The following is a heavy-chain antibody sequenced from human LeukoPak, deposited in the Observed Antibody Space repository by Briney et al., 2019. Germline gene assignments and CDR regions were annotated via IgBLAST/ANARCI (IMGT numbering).Heavy chain of an antibody. V-gene: IGHV1-2*02. D-gene: IGHD1-26*01. J-gene: IGHJ4*02. CDR3: ARYSQIVGLLG. Sequence: ASVKVSCKASGYTFTGYYMHWVRQAPGQGLEWMGWINPKSGGTNYAQKFQGRVTMTRDTSISTAYMDMSSLRSDDTAVYYCARYSQIVGLLGWGQGTLVTVSS. CDR1: GYTFTGYY. CDR2: INPKSGGT.